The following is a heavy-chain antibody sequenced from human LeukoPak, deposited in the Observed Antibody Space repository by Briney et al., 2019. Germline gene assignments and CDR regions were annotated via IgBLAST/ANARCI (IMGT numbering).Heavy chain of an antibody. D-gene: IGHD1-26*01. CDR2: IYYSGST. CDR1: SGSVNSYY. V-gene: IGHV4-59*02. CDR3: ARESGSIDY. Sequence: SETLSLTCTVSSGSVNSYYWSWIRQPPGKGLEWIGYIYYSGSTNYNPSLKSRVTISVDTSKNQFSLKLSPVTAADTAVYYCARESGSIDYWGQGTLVTVSS. J-gene: IGHJ4*02.